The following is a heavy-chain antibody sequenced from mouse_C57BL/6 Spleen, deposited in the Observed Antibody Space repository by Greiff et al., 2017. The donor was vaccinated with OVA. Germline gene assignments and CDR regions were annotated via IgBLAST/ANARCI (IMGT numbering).Heavy chain of an antibody. CDR3: ASYYYGSTFDY. V-gene: IGHV1-81*01. D-gene: IGHD1-1*01. CDR2: IYPRSGNT. CDR1: GYTFTSYG. Sequence: VQGVESGAELARPGASVKLSCKASGYTFTSYGISWVKQRTGQGLEWIGEIYPRSGNTYYNEKFKGKATLTADKSSSTAYMELRSLTSEDSAVYFCASYYYGSTFDYWGQGTTLTVSS. J-gene: IGHJ2*01.